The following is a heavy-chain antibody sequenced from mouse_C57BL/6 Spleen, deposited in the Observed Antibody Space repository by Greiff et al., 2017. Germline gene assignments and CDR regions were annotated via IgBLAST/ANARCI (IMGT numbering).Heavy chain of an antibody. J-gene: IGHJ2*01. D-gene: IGHD2-4*01. CDR2: INPSTGGT. CDR1: GYSFTGYY. V-gene: IGHV1-42*01. Sequence: EVQLQQSGPELVKPGASVKISCKASGYSFTGYYMNWVKQSPEKSLEWIGEINPSTGGTTYNQKFKAKATLTVDTSSSTDYMQLKSLTSEDSAVYYCASIYYDYDDGFDYWGQGTTLTVSS. CDR3: ASIYYDYDDGFDY.